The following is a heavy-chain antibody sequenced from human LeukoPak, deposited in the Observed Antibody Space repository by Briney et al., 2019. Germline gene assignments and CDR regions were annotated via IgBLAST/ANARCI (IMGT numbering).Heavy chain of an antibody. CDR1: GGSISSYY. V-gene: IGHV4-59*12. CDR2: IYYSGST. Sequence: SETLSLTCTVSGGSISSYYWSWIRQPPGKGLEWIGYIYYSGSTNYNPSLKSRVTISVDTSKNQFSLKLSSVTAADTAVYYCARRVSGSGPGYWGQGTLVTVSS. J-gene: IGHJ4*02. D-gene: IGHD1-26*01. CDR3: ARRVSGSGPGY.